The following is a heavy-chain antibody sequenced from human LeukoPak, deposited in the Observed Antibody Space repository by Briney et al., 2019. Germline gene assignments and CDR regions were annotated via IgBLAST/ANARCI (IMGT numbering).Heavy chain of an antibody. J-gene: IGHJ5*01. D-gene: IGHD6-13*01. V-gene: IGHV3-7*01. CDR1: EFTFSTYL. CDR3: AGERPSSSWYDF. CDR2: IKQDGSEK. Sequence: GGSLRLSCAASEFTFSTYLMTWVRQAPGKGLEWVANIKQDGSEKYYADSVRGQFTISRDDGKKSLYLQMNSLRVEDTAVYYCAGERPSSSWYDFWGQGTLVTVSS.